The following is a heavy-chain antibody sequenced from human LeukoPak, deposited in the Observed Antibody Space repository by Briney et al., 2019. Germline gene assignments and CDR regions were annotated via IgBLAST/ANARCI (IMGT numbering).Heavy chain of an antibody. D-gene: IGHD3-10*01. CDR3: AQRMVRGVIGH. Sequence: SETLSFTCTVSGGSVSSGSYYWSWIRQPPGKGLEWIGYIYYSGSTNYNPSLKSRVTISVDTSKNQFSLKLSSVTAADTAVYYCAQRMVRGVIGHWGQGTMVTVSS. CDR2: IYYSGST. J-gene: IGHJ3*01. V-gene: IGHV4-61*01. CDR1: GGSVSSGSYY.